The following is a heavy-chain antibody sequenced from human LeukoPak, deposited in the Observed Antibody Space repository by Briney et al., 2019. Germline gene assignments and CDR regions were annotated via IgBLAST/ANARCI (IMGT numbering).Heavy chain of an antibody. CDR1: GGTFSSYA. CDR2: IIPILGIA. V-gene: IGHV1-69*04. Sequence: SVNVSCKASGGTFSSYAISWVRQAPGQGLEWMGRIIPILGIANYAQKFQGRVTITADKSTSTAYMELSSLRSEDTAVYYCARVPITLGVTPHYYYGMDVWGQGTTVTVSS. D-gene: IGHD2-21*02. CDR3: ARVPITLGVTPHYYYGMDV. J-gene: IGHJ6*02.